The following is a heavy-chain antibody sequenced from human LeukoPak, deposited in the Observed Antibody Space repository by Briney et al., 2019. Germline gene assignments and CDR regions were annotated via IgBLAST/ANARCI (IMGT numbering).Heavy chain of an antibody. CDR2: IIPIFGIA. D-gene: IGHD6-6*01. Sequence: SVRVSCTASGGTFSSYAISWVRQAPGQGLEWMGRIIPIFGIANYAQKFQGRVTITADKSTSTAYMELSSLRSEDTAVYYCARSHPVLYSSSPLDYWGQGTLVTVSS. J-gene: IGHJ4*02. CDR3: ARSHPVLYSSSPLDY. V-gene: IGHV1-69*04. CDR1: GGTFSSYA.